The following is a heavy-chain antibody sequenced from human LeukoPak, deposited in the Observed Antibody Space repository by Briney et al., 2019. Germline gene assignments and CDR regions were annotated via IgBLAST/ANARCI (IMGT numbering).Heavy chain of an antibody. J-gene: IGHJ6*03. CDR2: INPNSGGT. D-gene: IGHD6-13*01. CDR3: ARDGSPSGIAAAGRIYYYYMDV. Sequence: ASVKVSCKASGYTFTGYYMHWVRQAPGQGLEWMGWINPNSGGTNYAQKFQGRVTMTRDTSISTACMELSRLRSDDTAVYYCARDGSPSGIAAAGRIYYYYMDVWGKGTTVTVSS. V-gene: IGHV1-2*02. CDR1: GYTFTGYY.